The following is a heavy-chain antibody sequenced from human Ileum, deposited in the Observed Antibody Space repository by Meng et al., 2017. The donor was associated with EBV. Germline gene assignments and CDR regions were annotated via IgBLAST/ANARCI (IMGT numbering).Heavy chain of an antibody. CDR2: IDQSGYT. CDR3: ARYGRCNGNSFYCFDP. Sequence: QVSLQQWGTGLLKPAETPSLTLAVYVGSFNAYYWTWLRQPPGKGLEWIGEIDQSGYTKFNPSLSSRATISRDTSNNQFSLRLNSVTAADTALYYCARYGRCNGNSFYCFDPWGQGTLVTVSS. J-gene: IGHJ5*02. D-gene: IGHD4-23*01. V-gene: IGHV4-34*01. CDR1: VGSFNAYY.